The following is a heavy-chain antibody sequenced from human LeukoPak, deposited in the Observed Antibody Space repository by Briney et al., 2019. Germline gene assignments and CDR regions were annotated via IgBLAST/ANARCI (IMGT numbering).Heavy chain of an antibody. Sequence: ASVKVFCKASGYTFTSYAIHWVRQAPGQGLEWMGWITPSGGTDYPQKFQGRVAITWDTSITTAYMDLSRLTSDDTAVYYCARDRYGDGFAHLDSWGQGALVTVSS. CDR1: GYTFTSYA. V-gene: IGHV1-2*02. J-gene: IGHJ4*02. D-gene: IGHD5-24*01. CDR3: ARDRYGDGFAHLDS. CDR2: ITPSGGT.